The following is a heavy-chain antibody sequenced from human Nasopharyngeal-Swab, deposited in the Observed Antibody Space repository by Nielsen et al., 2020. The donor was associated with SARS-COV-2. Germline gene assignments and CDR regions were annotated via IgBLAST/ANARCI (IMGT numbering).Heavy chain of an antibody. J-gene: IGHJ6*02. CDR2: IIPIFGTA. CDR3: ASPRYSSSWSGHYYYYGMDV. Sequence: SVKVSCKASGGTFSSYAISRVRQAPGQGLEWMGGIIPIFGTANYAQKFQGRVTITADKSTSTAYMELSSLRSEDTAVYYCASPRYSSSWSGHYYYYGMDVWGQGTTVTVSS. D-gene: IGHD6-13*01. CDR1: GGTFSSYA. V-gene: IGHV1-69*06.